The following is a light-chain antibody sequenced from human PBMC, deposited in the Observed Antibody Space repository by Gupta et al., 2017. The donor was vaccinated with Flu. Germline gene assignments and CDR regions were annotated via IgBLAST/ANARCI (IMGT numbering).Light chain of an antibody. CDR2: YDD. Sequence: RVTISCSGSSSNIGNNAVNWYQQLPGKAPKLLIYYDDLLPSGVSDRFSGSKSSTSASLAISGLQSEDEADYYCAAWDDSLNGVVFGGGTKLTVL. CDR1: SSNIGNNA. V-gene: IGLV1-36*01. J-gene: IGLJ2*01. CDR3: AAWDDSLNGVV.